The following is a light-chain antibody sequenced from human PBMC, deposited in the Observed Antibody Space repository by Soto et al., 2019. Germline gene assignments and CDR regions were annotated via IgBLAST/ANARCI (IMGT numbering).Light chain of an antibody. V-gene: IGKV3-11*01. J-gene: IGKJ1*01. CDR1: QSVRSN. CDR2: GAS. CDR3: QQRSNWPRT. Sequence: VMTQSPATLSLSPGEGATLSCRASQSVRSNLGWYQQKPGQAPSLLIYGASNRATGIPDRFSGSGSGTDFTLTISSLEPEDFALYYCQQRSNWPRTFGQGTKVDI.